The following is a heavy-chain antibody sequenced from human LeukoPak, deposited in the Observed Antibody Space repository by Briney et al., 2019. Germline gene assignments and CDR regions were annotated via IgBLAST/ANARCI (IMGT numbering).Heavy chain of an antibody. CDR2: IIPIFGTA. J-gene: IGHJ4*02. CDR1: GGTFSSYA. CDR3: ARCVSHYDFWSGYYLDY. V-gene: IGHV1-69*05. Sequence: SVKVSCKASGGTFSSYAISWVRQAPGQGLEWMGGIIPIFGTANYAQKFQGRVTITTDESTSTAYMELSSLRSEDTAVYYCARCVSHYDFWSGYYLDYWGQGTLVTVSS. D-gene: IGHD3-3*01.